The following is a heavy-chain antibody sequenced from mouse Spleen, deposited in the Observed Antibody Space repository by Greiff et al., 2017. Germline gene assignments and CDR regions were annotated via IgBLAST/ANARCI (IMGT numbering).Heavy chain of an antibody. CDR2: INPSTGYT. Sequence: VQLQQSGAELAKPGASVKMSCKASGYTFTSYWMHWVKQRPGQGLEWIGYINPSTGYTEYNQKFKDKATLTADKSSSTAYMQLSSLTSEDSAVYYCAREGPIRYYFDYWGQGTTLTVSS. CDR3: AREGPIRYYFDY. CDR1: GYTFTSYW. J-gene: IGHJ2*01. D-gene: IGHD1-1*01. V-gene: IGHV1-7*01.